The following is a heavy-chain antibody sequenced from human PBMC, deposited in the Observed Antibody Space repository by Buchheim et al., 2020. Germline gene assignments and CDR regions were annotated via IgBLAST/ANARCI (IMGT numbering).Heavy chain of an antibody. Sequence: EVQLVESGGGLVQPGGSLRLSCAASGFTVSSSWMHWVRQAPGKGLVWASRLTADGRDTAYADSVKGRFTISRDNAKNTLYLQMNTLRAEDTAVYYCVRSWRFSLDSWGRGTL. D-gene: IGHD3-10*01. V-gene: IGHV3-74*01. CDR3: VRSWRFSLDS. CDR1: GFTVSSSW. CDR2: LTADGRDT. J-gene: IGHJ4*02.